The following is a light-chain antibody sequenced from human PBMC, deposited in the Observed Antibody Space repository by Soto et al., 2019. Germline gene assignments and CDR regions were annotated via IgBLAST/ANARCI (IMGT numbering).Light chain of an antibody. V-gene: IGLV2-14*01. CDR2: EVS. J-gene: IGLJ3*02. CDR3: SSHTTSNTQV. CDR1: SSDIGGYNY. Sequence: QSALTQPASVSGSPGQSITISCTGTSSDIGGYNYVSWYQQHPGNPPKLMIYEVSNRPSGVSNRFSGSKSGNTASLTISGLQAEDEADYYCSSHTTSNTQVFGGGTKVTVL.